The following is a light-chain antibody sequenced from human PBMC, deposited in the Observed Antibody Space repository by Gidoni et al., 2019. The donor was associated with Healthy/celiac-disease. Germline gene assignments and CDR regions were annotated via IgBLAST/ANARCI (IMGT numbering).Light chain of an antibody. CDR1: QSVSSN. Sequence: EIVMTQSPATLSVSPGESATLSCRASQSVSSNLAWYQQKPGQAPRLLIYGASTRATGLPAQFSGSGSGTEFTLTISSLQSEDFAVYYCQQYNNWLKTFGQGTKVEIK. J-gene: IGKJ1*01. CDR3: QQYNNWLKT. V-gene: IGKV3-15*01. CDR2: GAS.